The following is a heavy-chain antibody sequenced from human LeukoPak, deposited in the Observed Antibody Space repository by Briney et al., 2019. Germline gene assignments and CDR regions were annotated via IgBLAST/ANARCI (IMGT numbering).Heavy chain of an antibody. J-gene: IGHJ4*02. CDR1: GESFSGYY. Sequence: SGTLSLTCAVSGESFSGYYWNWIRQPPGNGLEWIGEINPSGGTNYSPSLKSRVTISVDTSTNQFSLKVTSVTAADTAVYYCARGSNRARLANWGRGIQVTVSS. V-gene: IGHV4-34*01. D-gene: IGHD3-16*01. CDR3: ARGSNRARLAN. CDR2: INPSGGT.